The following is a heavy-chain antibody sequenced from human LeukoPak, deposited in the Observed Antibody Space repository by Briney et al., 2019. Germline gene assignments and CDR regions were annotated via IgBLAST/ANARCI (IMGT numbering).Heavy chain of an antibody. D-gene: IGHD3-3*01. Sequence: GGSLRLSCAASGFTFSSYSMNWVRQAPGKGLEWVSSIKGRFTISRDNAKNSLYLQMNSLRAEDTAVYYCARAGSYDFWSGYSTDWFDPWGQGTLVTVSS. V-gene: IGHV3-21*01. CDR2: I. CDR3: ARAGSYDFWSGYSTDWFDP. CDR1: GFTFSSYS. J-gene: IGHJ5*02.